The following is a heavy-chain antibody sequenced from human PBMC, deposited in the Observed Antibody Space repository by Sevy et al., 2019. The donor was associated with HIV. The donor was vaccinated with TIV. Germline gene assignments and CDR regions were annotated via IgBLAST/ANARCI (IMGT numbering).Heavy chain of an antibody. J-gene: IGHJ6*02. CDR2: INHSGST. CDR1: GGSFSGYY. V-gene: IGHV4-34*01. D-gene: IGHD3-22*01. CDR3: ARGTYYYDSSGYSAFYYYYYGMDV. Sequence: SETLSLTCAVYGGSFSGYYWSWIRQPPGKRLEWIGEINHSGSTNYNPSLKSRVTISVDTSKNQFSLKLSSVTAADTAVYYCARGTYYYDSSGYSAFYYYYYGMDVWGQGTTVTVSS.